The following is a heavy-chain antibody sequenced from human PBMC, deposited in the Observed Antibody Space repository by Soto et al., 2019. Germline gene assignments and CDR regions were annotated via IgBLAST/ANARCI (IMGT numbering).Heavy chain of an antibody. D-gene: IGHD3-16*01. Sequence: QVQLQESGPGLVKPSETLSLTCTVSGGSISSYYWSWIRQPPGKGLEWIGYIYYSGSTNYNPSLKSRVTISVETSKNQFSLKLSSVTAADTAVYYCARGLVATFGYFDYWGQGTLVTVSS. CDR3: ARGLVATFGYFDY. CDR2: IYYSGST. J-gene: IGHJ4*02. V-gene: IGHV4-59*01. CDR1: GGSISSYY.